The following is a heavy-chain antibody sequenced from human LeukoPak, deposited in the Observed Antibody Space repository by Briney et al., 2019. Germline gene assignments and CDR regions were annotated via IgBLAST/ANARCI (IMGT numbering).Heavy chain of an antibody. J-gene: IGHJ4*02. D-gene: IGHD6-19*01. Sequence: GGSLRLSCAASGFTFSSYAMSWVRQAPGKGLEWVSVITSTGGGAYYADSVKGRFIISRENSKNTLYLQMNSLRADDTAVYYCAKVGSGWSSDYWGQGTLVTVSS. CDR1: GFTFSSYA. CDR2: ITSTGGGA. V-gene: IGHV3-23*01. CDR3: AKVGSGWSSDY.